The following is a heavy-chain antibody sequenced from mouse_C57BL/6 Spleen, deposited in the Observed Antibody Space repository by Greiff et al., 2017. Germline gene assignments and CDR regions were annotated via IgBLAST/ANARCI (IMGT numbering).Heavy chain of an antibody. CDR1: GYSFTDYN. CDR2: INPNYGTT. V-gene: IGHV1-39*01. CDR3: ARLGFYYDYDVDY. J-gene: IGHJ2*01. Sequence: VQLQQSGPELVKPGASVKISCKASGYSFTDYNMNWVKQSNGKSLEWIGGINPNYGTTSYNQKFKGKVTLTVDQSSSTASMQLNSLTSEDSAVYYCARLGFYYDYDVDYWGQGTTLTVSS. D-gene: IGHD2-4*01.